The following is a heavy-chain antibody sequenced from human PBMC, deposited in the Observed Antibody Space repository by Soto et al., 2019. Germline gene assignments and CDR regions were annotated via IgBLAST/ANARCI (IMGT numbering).Heavy chain of an antibody. V-gene: IGHV1-3*01. CDR2: INAGNGHT. Sequence: ASVKVSCKASAYTFTSYVMHWVRQAPGQSLEWIGWINAGNGHTKYSQKFQDRVTITRDTSANTAYMELCRLRSEDTAVYYCARELQGLYYFDYWGQGALVTVSS. D-gene: IGHD4-4*01. CDR1: AYTFTSYV. J-gene: IGHJ4*02. CDR3: ARELQGLYYFDY.